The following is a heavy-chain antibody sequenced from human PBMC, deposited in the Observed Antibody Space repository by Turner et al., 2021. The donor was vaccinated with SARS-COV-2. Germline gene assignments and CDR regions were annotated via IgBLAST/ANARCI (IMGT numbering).Heavy chain of an antibody. D-gene: IGHD1-26*01. Sequence: QVQLQESGPGLVKPSQTLSLTCTVSGGSISSGGYYWSWIRQHPGKGLEWIGYIYYSGSTYYNPSLKSRVTISVDTSKNQFSLKLSSVIAADTAVYYCARHQGSASGYDHGMNVWGQGTAVIVSS. CDR1: GGSISSGGYY. J-gene: IGHJ6*02. CDR3: ARHQGSASGYDHGMNV. CDR2: IYYSGST. V-gene: IGHV4-31*03.